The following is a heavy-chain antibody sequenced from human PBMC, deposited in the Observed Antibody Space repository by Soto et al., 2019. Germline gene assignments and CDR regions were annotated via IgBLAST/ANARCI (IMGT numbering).Heavy chain of an antibody. CDR1: GFSLSTSGVG. CDR3: AHSSGYYGSGSYLRYFDY. V-gene: IGHV2-5*02. J-gene: IGHJ4*02. D-gene: IGHD3-10*01. CDR2: IYWDDDK. Sequence: QITLKESGPTLVKPTQTLTLTCTFSGFSLSTSGVGVGWIRQPPGKALEWLALIYWDDDKRYSPSLKSRLTITKDTSKNQVVLTMTNMDPVDTATYYCAHSSGYYGSGSYLRYFDYWGQGTLVTVSS.